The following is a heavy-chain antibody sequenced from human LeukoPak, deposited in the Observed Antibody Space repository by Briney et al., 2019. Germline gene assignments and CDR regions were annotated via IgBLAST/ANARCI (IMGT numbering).Heavy chain of an antibody. CDR2: IYSGGST. D-gene: IGHD4-17*01. CDR3: ASTFYGDSPPY. CDR1: GFTVSSNY. Sequence: PGGSLRLSCAASGFTVSSNYMSWVRQAPGKGLEWVSVIYSGGSTYYADSVKGRFTISRDNSKNTLHLQMNSLRAEDTAVYYCASTFYGDSPPYWGQGTLVTVSS. V-gene: IGHV3-66*01. J-gene: IGHJ4*02.